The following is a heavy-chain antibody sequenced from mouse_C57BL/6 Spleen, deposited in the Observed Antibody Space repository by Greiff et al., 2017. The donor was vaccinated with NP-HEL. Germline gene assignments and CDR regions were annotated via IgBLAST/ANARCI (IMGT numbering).Heavy chain of an antibody. Sequence: EVNVVESGGGLVKPGGSLKLSCAASGFTFSDYGMHWVRQAPEKGLEWVAYISSGSSTIYYADTVKGRSTISRDNAKNTLCLQMTSLRSEDTAMYYCARPDYYVSGYYAMDYWGQGTSVTVSS. J-gene: IGHJ4*01. D-gene: IGHD1-1*01. V-gene: IGHV5-17*01. CDR2: ISSGSSTI. CDR1: GFTFSDYG. CDR3: ARPDYYVSGYYAMDY.